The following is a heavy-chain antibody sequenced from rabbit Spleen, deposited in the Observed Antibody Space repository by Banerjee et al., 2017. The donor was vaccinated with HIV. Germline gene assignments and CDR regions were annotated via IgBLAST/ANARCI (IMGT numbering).Heavy chain of an antibody. D-gene: IGHD2-1*01. CDR2: IDPIFGRT. CDR1: GFDFSSYG. Sequence: QEQLVESGGGLVQPGGSLKVSCKASGFDFSSYGVSWVRQAPGKGLEWIGYIDPIFGRTYYASWVNGRFTISSHNAQNTLYLQLNSLTVADTATYFCVRDLGYDDYSEKGYFNLWGQGTLVTVS. V-gene: IGHV1S47*01. CDR3: VRDLGYDDYSEKGYFNL. J-gene: IGHJ4*01.